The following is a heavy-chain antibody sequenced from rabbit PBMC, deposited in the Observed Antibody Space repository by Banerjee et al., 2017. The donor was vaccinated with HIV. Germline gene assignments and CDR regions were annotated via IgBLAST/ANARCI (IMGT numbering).Heavy chain of an antibody. CDR2: IYAGSGST. V-gene: IGHV1S45*01. D-gene: IGHD4-2*01. CDR1: GFSFSNKYV. J-gene: IGHJ3*01. CDR3: ATDSAGSDYYNL. Sequence: QEQLEESGGDLVKPEGSLTLTCTASGFSFSNKYVMCWVRQAPGKGLEWIGCIYAGSGSTYYASWAKGRFTISKTSSTTVTLQMTSLTAADTATYFCATDSAGSDYYNLWGQGTLVTVS.